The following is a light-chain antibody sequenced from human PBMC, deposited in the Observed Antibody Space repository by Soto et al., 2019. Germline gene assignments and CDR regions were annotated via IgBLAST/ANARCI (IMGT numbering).Light chain of an antibody. J-gene: IGKJ4*01. Sequence: EIALTQSPATLSWSPGERATLSCRASQSVSSYLAWYQQKPGQAPRLLIYDASNRATGIPARFSGTGSGTDFTLTISSLEPEDFAFYYCQQRSNWPPVFGGGTKVEI. V-gene: IGKV3-11*01. CDR2: DAS. CDR1: QSVSSY. CDR3: QQRSNWPPV.